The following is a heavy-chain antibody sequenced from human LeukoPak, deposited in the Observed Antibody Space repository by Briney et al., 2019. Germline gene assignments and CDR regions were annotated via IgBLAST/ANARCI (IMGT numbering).Heavy chain of an antibody. CDR2: IIPIFGTA. CDR1: GGTFSSYA. V-gene: IGHV1-69*01. CDR3: ARNLDRSYYDFWSGYYVGMDV. J-gene: IGHJ6*02. D-gene: IGHD3-3*01. Sequence: GASVKVSCTASGGTFSSYAISWVRQAPGQGLEWMGGIIPIFGTANYAQKFQGRVTITADESTSTAYMELSCLRSEDTAVYYCARNLDRSYYDFWSGYYVGMDVWGQGTTVTVSS.